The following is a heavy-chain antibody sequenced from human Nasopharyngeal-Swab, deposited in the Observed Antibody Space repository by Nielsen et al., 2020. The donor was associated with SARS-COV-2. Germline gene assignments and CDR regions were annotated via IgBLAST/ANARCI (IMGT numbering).Heavy chain of an antibody. V-gene: IGHV3-53*01. CDR1: GFTVSSHY. CDR2: IYSDGST. CDR3: AREDYDTHYVYFQH. J-gene: IGHJ1*01. Sequence: GESLKISCAASGFTVSSHYMNWVRQAPGKGPEYVSVIYSDGSTYYADSVKGRFTISRDNSKNTLYLQMNSLRAEDTAVYYCAREDYDTHYVYFQHWGQGTLVTVSS. D-gene: IGHD3-9*01.